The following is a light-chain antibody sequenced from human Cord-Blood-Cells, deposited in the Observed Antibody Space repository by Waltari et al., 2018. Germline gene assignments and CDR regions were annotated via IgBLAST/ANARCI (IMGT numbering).Light chain of an antibody. CDR1: TSVVGGYTI. J-gene: IGLJ3*02. Sequence: QPALPKPPPVSGPPGQQVTTPCTGTTSVVGGYTIASWYQQHPGKAPKLMIYVVSKRPSGVPDRFSGSKSGNTASLTISGLQAEDEADYYCCSYAGSYTLVFGGGTKLTVL. CDR2: VVS. CDR3: CSYAGSYTLV. V-gene: IGLV2-11*01.